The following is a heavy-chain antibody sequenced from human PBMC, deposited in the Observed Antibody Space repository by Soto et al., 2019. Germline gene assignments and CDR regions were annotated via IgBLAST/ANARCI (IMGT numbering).Heavy chain of an antibody. CDR1: GGSVSSSSYY. V-gene: IGHV4-39*01. Sequence: PSEPLSLTCTVSGGSVSSSSYYWGWVRQQQGKGLEWIGSVYYSGSTYYNPSLESRVTISVDKSKNQFSLKLMSLSAVDTAVYYCGRLEGLATISYYFDYWGQGALVTVSS. CDR3: GRLEGLATISYYFDY. CDR2: VYYSGST. J-gene: IGHJ4*02. D-gene: IGHD3-9*01.